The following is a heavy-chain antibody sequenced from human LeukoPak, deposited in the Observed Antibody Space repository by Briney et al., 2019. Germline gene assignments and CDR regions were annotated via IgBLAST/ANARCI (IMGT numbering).Heavy chain of an antibody. CDR1: GYTFTNYY. V-gene: IGHV1-2*02. Sequence: ASVKVSCKASGYTFTNYYMHWVRQAPGQGLEWMGWINPNSGGTNYAQKFQGRVTMTRDTSISTAYMELSRLRSDDTAVYYCAREAGGVYYDRSGGLPSRWFDPWGQGTLVTVSS. J-gene: IGHJ5*02. CDR2: INPNSGGT. CDR3: AREAGGVYYDRSGGLPSRWFDP. D-gene: IGHD3-16*01.